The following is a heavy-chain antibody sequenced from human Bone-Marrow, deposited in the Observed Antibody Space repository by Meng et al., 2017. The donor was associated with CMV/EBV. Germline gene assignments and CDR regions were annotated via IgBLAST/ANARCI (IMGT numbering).Heavy chain of an antibody. CDR3: ARGKYDFWSTLYYYGMDV. CDR2: ISAYNGDT. Sequence: ASVKVSCKASGYTFNSYGITWVRQAPGQGLEWMGWISAYNGDTNYAQKPQGRVTMTVDTPPTTVYMELRILRSDDTAVYYRARGKYDFWSTLYYYGMDVWGQGTTVTVSS. V-gene: IGHV1-18*01. D-gene: IGHD3-3*01. CDR1: GYTFNSYG. J-gene: IGHJ6*02.